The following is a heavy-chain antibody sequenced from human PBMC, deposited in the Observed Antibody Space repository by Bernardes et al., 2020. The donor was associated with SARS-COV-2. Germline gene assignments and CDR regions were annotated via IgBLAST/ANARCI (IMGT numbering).Heavy chain of an antibody. D-gene: IGHD3-10*01. CDR1: GFTFSGHS. CDR2: ITSRSTYT. Sequence: GGSLRLSCTTSGFTFSGHSMTWVRQAPGKGLEWVSSITSRSTYTYYADSLKGRFSISRDNAKNSLSLQINNLRVEDTAVYYCARGGESLYGMDVWGQGTTVTVSS. CDR3: ARGGESLYGMDV. J-gene: IGHJ6*02. V-gene: IGHV3-21*06.